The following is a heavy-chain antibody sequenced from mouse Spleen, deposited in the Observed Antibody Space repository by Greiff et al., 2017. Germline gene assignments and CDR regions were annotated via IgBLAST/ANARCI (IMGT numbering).Heavy chain of an antibody. Sequence: EVKVVESGGGLVQSGRSLRLSCATSGFTFSDFYMEWVRQAPGKGLEWIAASRNKANDYTTEYSASVKGRFIVSRDTSQSILYLQMNALRAEDTAIYYCAVYDGYPLRMDYWGQGTSVTVSS. J-gene: IGHJ4*01. CDR2: SRNKANDYTT. V-gene: IGHV7-1*01. CDR1: GFTFSDFY. D-gene: IGHD2-3*01. CDR3: AVYDGYPLRMDY.